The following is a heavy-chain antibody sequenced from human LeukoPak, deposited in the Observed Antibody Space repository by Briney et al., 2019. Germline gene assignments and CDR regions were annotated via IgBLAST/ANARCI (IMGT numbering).Heavy chain of an antibody. CDR3: TRGPIQLWLYHGMDV. V-gene: IGHV3-49*04. CDR2: IRSKTYGGTT. D-gene: IGHD5-18*01. CDR1: GFTFGDHA. Sequence: GGSLRLSCTVSGFTFGDHAMGWVRQVPGKGLEWVGFIRSKTYGGTTEYAASVKGRFIISRDDSTSITYLQMNSLKTEDTAVYYCTRGPIQLWLYHGMDVWGQGTTVTVSS. J-gene: IGHJ6*02.